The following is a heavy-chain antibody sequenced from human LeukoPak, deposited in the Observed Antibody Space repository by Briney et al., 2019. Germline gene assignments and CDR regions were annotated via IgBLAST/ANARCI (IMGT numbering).Heavy chain of an antibody. Sequence: GGSLRLSCAASGFTFGSYAMHWVRQAPGKGLEYVSAISSNGVSTYYANSVKGRFTISRDNSKNTLYLQMGSLGAEDMAVYYCARRSIYNILTGHFDYWGQGTLVTVSS. CDR3: ARRSIYNILTGHFDY. CDR1: GFTFGSYA. CDR2: ISSNGVST. V-gene: IGHV3-64*01. J-gene: IGHJ4*02. D-gene: IGHD3-9*01.